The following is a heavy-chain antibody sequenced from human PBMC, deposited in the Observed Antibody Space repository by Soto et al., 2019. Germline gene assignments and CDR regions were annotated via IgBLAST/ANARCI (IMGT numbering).Heavy chain of an antibody. V-gene: IGHV3-9*01. J-gene: IGHJ4*02. D-gene: IGHD5-18*01. CDR2: ISWNSGSI. Sequence: PVGSLRLSCAASGFTFDDYAMHWVRQAPGKGLEWVSGISWNSGSIGYADSVKGRFTISRDNAKNSLYLQMNSLRAEDTALYYCAKDSAGLPGSLDYWGQGTLVTVSS. CDR1: GFTFDDYA. CDR3: AKDSAGLPGSLDY.